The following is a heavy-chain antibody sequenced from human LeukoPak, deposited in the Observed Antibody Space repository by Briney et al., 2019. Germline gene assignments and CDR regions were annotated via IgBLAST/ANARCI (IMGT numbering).Heavy chain of an antibody. CDR3: ARGVVAATFYYYMDV. D-gene: IGHD2-15*01. CDR1: GYTFTGYY. CDR2: IKPSSGGT. V-gene: IGHV1-2*02. J-gene: IGHJ6*03. Sequence: ASVKVSCKASGYTFTGYYIHWVRQAPGQGLEWMGWIKPSSGGTNYAQNFQGRVTMTRDTSISTAYMELSRLRSDDTAVYYCARGVVAATFYYYMDVWGKGTTVTVSS.